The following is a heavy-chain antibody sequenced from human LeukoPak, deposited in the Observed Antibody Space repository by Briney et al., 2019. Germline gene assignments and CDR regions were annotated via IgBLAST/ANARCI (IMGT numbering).Heavy chain of an antibody. J-gene: IGHJ4*02. CDR1: GYTFTDYY. CDR2: INPNSGDT. V-gene: IGHV1-2*02. D-gene: IGHD5-12*01. CDR3: ARGGYHSGGY. Sequence: GASVKVSCKASGYTFTDYYMHWVRQAPGQGLGWMGWINPNSGDTKYAQKFQGRVTMTRDTSISTGYMELSRLISDDTAVFYCARGGYHSGGYWGQGTLVTISS.